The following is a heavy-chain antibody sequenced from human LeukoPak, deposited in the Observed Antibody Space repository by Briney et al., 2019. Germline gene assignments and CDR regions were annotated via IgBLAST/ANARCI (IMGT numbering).Heavy chain of an antibody. CDR2: VSSSSSAI. CDR3: ARSGNLPAARFDI. J-gene: IGHJ3*02. CDR1: GFTFSTYS. Sequence: GGSLRLSCAASGFTFSTYSMNWVRQAPGKGLEWVSYVSSSSSAIYYADSVQGRFTISRDNGKNSLYLQMNSLRAEDTAVYYCARSGNLPAARFDIWGQGTMVTVSS. D-gene: IGHD2-2*01. V-gene: IGHV3-48*01.